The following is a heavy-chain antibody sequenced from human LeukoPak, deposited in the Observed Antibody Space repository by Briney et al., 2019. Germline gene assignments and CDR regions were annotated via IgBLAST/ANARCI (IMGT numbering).Heavy chain of an antibody. D-gene: IGHD5-18*01. CDR2: IYYSGST. V-gene: IGHV4-30-4*01. CDR1: GGSISSGDYY. CDR3: ARDTSMGT. Sequence: RPSETLSLTCTVSGGSISSGDYYWSWIRQPPGKGLEWIGYIYYSGSTYYNPSLQSRVIISVDTSKNQFSLKLTSVTAADTAVYYCARDTSMGTWGQGTLVTVSS. J-gene: IGHJ5*02.